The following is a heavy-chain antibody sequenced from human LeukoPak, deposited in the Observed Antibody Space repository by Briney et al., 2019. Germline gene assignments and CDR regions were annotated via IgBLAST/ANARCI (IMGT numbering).Heavy chain of an antibody. CDR3: ASPPPYYYDSSGYRDERDAFDI. Sequence: SVKVSCKASGYTFTGYYMHWVRQAPGQGLEWMGGIIPIFGTANYAQKFQGRVTITTDESTSTAYMELSSLRSEDTAVYYCASPPPYYYDSSGYRDERDAFDIWGQGTMVTVSS. J-gene: IGHJ3*02. V-gene: IGHV1-69*05. D-gene: IGHD3-22*01. CDR1: GYTFTGYY. CDR2: IIPIFGTA.